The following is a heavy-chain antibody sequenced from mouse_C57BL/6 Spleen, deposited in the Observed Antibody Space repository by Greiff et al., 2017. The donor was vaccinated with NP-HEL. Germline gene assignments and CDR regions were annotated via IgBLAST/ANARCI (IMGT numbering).Heavy chain of an antibody. CDR1: GYTFTDYN. CDR3: ARLLLRYYAMDY. Sequence: EVQLQQSGPELVKPGASVKIPCKASGYTFTDYNMDWVKQSHGKSLEWIGDINPNNGGTIYNQKFKGKATLTVDKSSSTAYMELRGLTSEDTAVYYCARLLLRYYAMDYWGQGTSVTVSS. CDR2: INPNNGGT. V-gene: IGHV1-18*01. J-gene: IGHJ4*01. D-gene: IGHD1-1*01.